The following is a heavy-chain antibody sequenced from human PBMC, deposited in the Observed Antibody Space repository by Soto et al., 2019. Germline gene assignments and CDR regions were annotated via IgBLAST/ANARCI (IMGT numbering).Heavy chain of an antibody. J-gene: IGHJ6*03. CDR2: IYYSGST. V-gene: IGHV4-39*01. CDR3: VSLKHDYGVYYYYYMDV. CDR1: GGSISSSSYY. Sequence: QLQLQESGPGLVKPSETLSLTCTVSGGSISSSSYYWGWIRQPPGKGLEWIGSIYYSGSTYYNPSLKSRVTISVDTSKNQFSLKLSSVTAADTAVYYCVSLKHDYGVYYYYYMDVWGKGTTVTVSS. D-gene: IGHD4-17*01.